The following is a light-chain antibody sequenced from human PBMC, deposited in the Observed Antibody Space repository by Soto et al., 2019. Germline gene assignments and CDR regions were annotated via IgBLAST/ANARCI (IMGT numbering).Light chain of an antibody. J-gene: IGKJ2*01. CDR2: DAS. CDR1: QRISTW. CDR3: HQSTSDSYT. V-gene: IGKV1-5*01. Sequence: DIPMTQSPSTLSAFRGDRVTITCRASQRISTWLAWYQLKPGKATKLLIYDASRLKSGVPSRFSGGGSGTEFTLTISSLQPDDCATYFCHQSTSDSYTFGQGTKVEIK.